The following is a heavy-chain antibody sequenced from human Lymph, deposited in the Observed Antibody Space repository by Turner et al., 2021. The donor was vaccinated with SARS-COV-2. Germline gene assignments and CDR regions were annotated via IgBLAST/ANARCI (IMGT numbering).Heavy chain of an antibody. V-gene: IGHV3-30*18. CDR3: AKVRSIFGVVIGGMDV. J-gene: IGHJ6*02. D-gene: IGHD3-3*01. CDR2: ISYDGSNK. Sequence: QVQLVESGVGVVQPGRSLRLSCASSGFTFSSYAMHWVRQAPGKGLEWVTVISYDGSNKYYADSVKGRFTISRDNSKNTLYLKMNSLRAEDTAVYYCAKVRSIFGVVIGGMDVWGQGTTVTVSS. CDR1: GFTFSSYA.